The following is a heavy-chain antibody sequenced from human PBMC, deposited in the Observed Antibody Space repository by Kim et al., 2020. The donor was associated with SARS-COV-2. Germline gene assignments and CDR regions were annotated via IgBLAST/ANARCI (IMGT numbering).Heavy chain of an antibody. J-gene: IGHJ5*02. Sequence: AQKLQGRVTMTRDTSISTAYMELSQLRSDDTAVYYCARDHYSSSWYWFDPWGQGTLVTVSS. CDR3: ARDHYSSSWYWFDP. D-gene: IGHD6-13*01. V-gene: IGHV1-2*02.